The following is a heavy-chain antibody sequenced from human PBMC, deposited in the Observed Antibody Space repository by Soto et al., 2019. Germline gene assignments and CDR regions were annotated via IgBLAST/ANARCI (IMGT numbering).Heavy chain of an antibody. CDR2: INHSGST. CDR1: GGSFSGYY. J-gene: IGHJ5*02. Sequence: SETLSLTWAVYGGSFSGYYWSWIRKTPGKGLEWIGEINHSGSTNYNPSLKSRVTIPVDTSKNQFSLKLSSVTAADTAVYYCARGTMVRGVIIGRPKNWFDPWGQGTLVTVSS. CDR3: ARGTMVRGVIIGRPKNWFDP. D-gene: IGHD3-10*01. V-gene: IGHV4-34*01.